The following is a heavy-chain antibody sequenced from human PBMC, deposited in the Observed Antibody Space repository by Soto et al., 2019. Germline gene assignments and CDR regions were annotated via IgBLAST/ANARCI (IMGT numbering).Heavy chain of an antibody. J-gene: IGHJ4*02. CDR1: GGSISSGGYY. Sequence: QVQLQESGPGLVKPSQTLSLTCTVSGGSISSGGYYWSWIRQHPGKGLEWIGYIYYSGSTYYNPSLKSRVTISVDTSKNQFSLKLSSVTAADTAVYYCARVRYSSSWYEKEQWLVREGFDYWGQGTLVTVSS. D-gene: IGHD6-13*01. CDR3: ARVRYSSSWYEKEQWLVREGFDY. V-gene: IGHV4-31*03. CDR2: IYYSGST.